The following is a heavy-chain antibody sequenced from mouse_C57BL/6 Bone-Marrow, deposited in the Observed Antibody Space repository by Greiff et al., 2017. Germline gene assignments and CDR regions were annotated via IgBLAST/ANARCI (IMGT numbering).Heavy chain of an antibody. Sequence: EVKLQESGGGLVKPGGSLKLSCAASGFTFSDYGMHWVRQAPEKGLEWVAYISSGSSTIYYADTVKGRFTISRDNAKTTLFLQMTSLRSEDTAMYYCAILYDGYFDYWGQGTTLTVSS. CDR2: ISSGSSTI. CDR1: GFTFSDYG. CDR3: AILYDGYFDY. V-gene: IGHV5-17*01. J-gene: IGHJ2*01. D-gene: IGHD2-3*01.